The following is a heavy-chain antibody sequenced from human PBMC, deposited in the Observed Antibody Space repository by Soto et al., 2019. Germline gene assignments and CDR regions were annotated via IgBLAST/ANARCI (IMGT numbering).Heavy chain of an antibody. CDR3: AKTGFWSDYRVADF. D-gene: IGHD3-3*01. Sequence: SETLSLTCIVSGGSISSSSSYWGWIRQPPGQGLEWIGSINYSGSTYYNPSLKSRITISVDTSKNQFSLKLSSVTAADTAVYFCAKTGFWSDYRVADFWGQGTLVTVPQ. CDR1: GGSISSSSSY. CDR2: INYSGST. V-gene: IGHV4-39*01. J-gene: IGHJ4*02.